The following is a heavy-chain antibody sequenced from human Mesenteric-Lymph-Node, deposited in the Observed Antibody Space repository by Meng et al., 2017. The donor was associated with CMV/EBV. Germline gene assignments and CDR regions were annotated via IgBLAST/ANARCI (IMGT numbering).Heavy chain of an antibody. Sequence: SCKASGYTFTSYGISWVRQAPGQGLEWMGWISGYNDDPNYAQKFQDRVTMTAETSTTTAYLELRNLRSDDTAVYYCARNDTNGWYTYWGQGTLVTVSS. J-gene: IGHJ1*01. CDR3: ARNDTNGWYTY. V-gene: IGHV1-18*01. CDR2: ISGYNDDP. CDR1: GYTFTSYG. D-gene: IGHD6-19*01.